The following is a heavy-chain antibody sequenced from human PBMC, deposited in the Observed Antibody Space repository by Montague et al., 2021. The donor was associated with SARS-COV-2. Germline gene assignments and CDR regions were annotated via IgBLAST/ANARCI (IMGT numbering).Heavy chain of an antibody. J-gene: IGHJ3*02. V-gene: IGHV4-39*01. D-gene: IGHD5-12*01. Sequence: SETLSLTCTVSGGSTSSRSYYWGWIRQSPGMGLEWIGSIHYSGSTFYNPSLKSRVTISVDTSKNQFSLRVSGVTAEDTTVYFCARHGDSGYEPDGFHIWGQGTRVTVSS. CDR2: IHYSGST. CDR3: ARHGDSGYEPDGFHI. CDR1: GGSTSSRSYY.